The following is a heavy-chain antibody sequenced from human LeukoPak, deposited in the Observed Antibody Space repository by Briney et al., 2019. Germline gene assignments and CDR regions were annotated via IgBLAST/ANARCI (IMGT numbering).Heavy chain of an antibody. D-gene: IGHD6-13*01. J-gene: IGHJ6*04. CDR3: AKDQQQLVLHYYYYYGMDV. V-gene: IGHV3-23*01. CDR2: ISGSGGST. Sequence: GGSLRPSCAASGFTFSSYAMSWVRQAPGKGLEWVSAISGSGGSTYYADSVKGRFTISRDNSKNTLYLQMSSLRAEDTAVYYCAKDQQQLVLHYYYYYGMDVWGKGTTVTVSS. CDR1: GFTFSSYA.